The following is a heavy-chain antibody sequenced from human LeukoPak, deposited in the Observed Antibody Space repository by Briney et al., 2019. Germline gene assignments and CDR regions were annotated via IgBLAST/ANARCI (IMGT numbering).Heavy chain of an antibody. V-gene: IGHV4-31*03. D-gene: IGHD4-11*01. Sequence: PSETLSLTRTVSGGSLSSGGYYWSWIRQHPGKGLEWIGYIYYSGSTYYNTSLKSRVTISVDTSKNQFSLKLSSVTAADTAVYYCARGKGLHLFDYWGQGTLVTVSS. J-gene: IGHJ4*02. CDR3: ARGKGLHLFDY. CDR1: GGSLSSGGYY. CDR2: IYYSGST.